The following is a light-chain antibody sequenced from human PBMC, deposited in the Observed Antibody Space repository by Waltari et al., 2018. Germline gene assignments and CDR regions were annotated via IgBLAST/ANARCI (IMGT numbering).Light chain of an antibody. CDR2: DVN. Sequence: QSALTPPRSVSGSPGQSVTISCTGTSSDVGAYNYVSWYQQHPGKAPKVIIYDVNKRPSGVPDRFSGSKSGNTASLTISGLQAEDEADYYCCSFAGSPWVFGGGTKLTVL. CDR1: SSDVGAYNY. V-gene: IGLV2-11*01. J-gene: IGLJ3*02. CDR3: CSFAGSPWV.